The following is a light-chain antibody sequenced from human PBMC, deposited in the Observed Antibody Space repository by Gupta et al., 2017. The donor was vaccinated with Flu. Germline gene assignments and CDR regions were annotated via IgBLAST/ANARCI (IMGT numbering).Light chain of an antibody. V-gene: IGKV3-15*01. J-gene: IGKJ1*01. CDR1: QSVSTN. Sequence: EIVMTQSPATLSVSPGERATLYCRASQSVSTNLAWYQQKPGQAPRLLMYGAATRATGIPARFSGSGSGTEFTLAITSRQSEDFAVYYCQQYDSWPPWTFGQGTKVEIK. CDR2: GAA. CDR3: QQYDSWPPWT.